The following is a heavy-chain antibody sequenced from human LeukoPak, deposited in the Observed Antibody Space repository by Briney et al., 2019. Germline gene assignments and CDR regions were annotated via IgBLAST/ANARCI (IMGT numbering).Heavy chain of an antibody. D-gene: IGHD2-15*01. V-gene: IGHV4-39*07. CDR3: ARVVVVAATRGTGWFDP. CDR1: GGSISSSSYY. Sequence: PSETLSLTCTVSGGSISSSSYYWGWIRQPPGKGLEWIGSIYYSGSTYYNPSLKSRVTISVDTSKNQFSLKLSSVTAADTAVYYCARVVVVAATRGTGWFDPWGQGTLVTVSS. CDR2: IYYSGST. J-gene: IGHJ5*02.